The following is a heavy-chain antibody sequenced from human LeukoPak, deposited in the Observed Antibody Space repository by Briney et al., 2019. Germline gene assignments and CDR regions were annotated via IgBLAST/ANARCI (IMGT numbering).Heavy chain of an antibody. CDR3: AKAKVPAATDYNWFDP. CDR1: GFTFSSYG. D-gene: IGHD2-2*01. J-gene: IGHJ5*02. CDR2: IRYDGSNK. V-gene: IGHV3-30*02. Sequence: PGGSLRLSCAASGFTFSSYGMHWVRQAPGKGLEWVAFIRYDGSNKYYADSVKGRFTISRDNSKNTLYLQMNSLRAEDTAVYHCAKAKVPAATDYNWFDPWGQGTLVTVSS.